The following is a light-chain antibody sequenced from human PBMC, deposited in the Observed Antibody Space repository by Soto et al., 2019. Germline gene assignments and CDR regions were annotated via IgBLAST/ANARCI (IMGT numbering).Light chain of an antibody. CDR2: DVN. Sequence: QYALTQPASVSGSPGQSITISCTGTSSDVGGYDYVSWYQQLPGKAPKLMIYDVNNRPSGVSNRFSGSKSGNTASLTISGLQAEDEADYYCSSYTGTSTFVFGGGTKVTVL. V-gene: IGLV2-14*01. CDR1: SSDVGGYDY. J-gene: IGLJ1*01. CDR3: SSYTGTSTFV.